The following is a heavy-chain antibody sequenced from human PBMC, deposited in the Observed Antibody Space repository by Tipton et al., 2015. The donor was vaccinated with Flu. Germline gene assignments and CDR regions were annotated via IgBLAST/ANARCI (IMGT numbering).Heavy chain of an antibody. Sequence: TLSLTCSVSGGSITSSSHYWSWIRQPAGKGLEWIGRIYISGRTEYNPSLKSRVSISVDRAKNQFSLKMNSVTAADTALYYCARRDFSNYVSDPKNWFDPWGQGTLVTVSS. J-gene: IGHJ5*02. CDR1: GGSITSSSHY. CDR3: ARRDFSNYVSDPKNWFDP. CDR2: IYISGRT. D-gene: IGHD4-11*01. V-gene: IGHV4-61*02.